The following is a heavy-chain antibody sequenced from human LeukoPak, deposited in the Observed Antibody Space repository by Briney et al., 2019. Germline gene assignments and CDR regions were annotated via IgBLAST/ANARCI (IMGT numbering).Heavy chain of an antibody. CDR1: GFTFSSYW. D-gene: IGHD2-2*02. CDR3: ARDRDIVVVPAAIPSWFDP. CDR2: IKQDGSEK. Sequence: GGSLRLSCAASGFTFSSYWMSWVRQAPGKGLEWGANIKQDGSEKYYVDSVKGRFTISRDNAKNSLYLQMNSLRAEDTAVYYCARDRDIVVVPAAIPSWFDPWGQGTLVTVSS. J-gene: IGHJ5*02. V-gene: IGHV3-7*01.